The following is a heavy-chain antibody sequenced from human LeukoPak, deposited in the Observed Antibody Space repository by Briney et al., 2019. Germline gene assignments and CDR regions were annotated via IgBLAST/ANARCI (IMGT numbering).Heavy chain of an antibody. V-gene: IGHV3-48*03. D-gene: IGHD5-18*01. CDR2: ISSSGSTV. CDR1: GFTFSSYE. J-gene: IGHJ6*03. Sequence: PGGSLRLSCAASGFTFSSYEMNWVRQAPGKGLEWVSYISSSGSTVYYADSVKGRFTISRDNAKNSLYLQMNSLRAEDTAVYYCARAIAMTYYYYYMDVWGKGTTVTISS. CDR3: ARAIAMTYYYYYMDV.